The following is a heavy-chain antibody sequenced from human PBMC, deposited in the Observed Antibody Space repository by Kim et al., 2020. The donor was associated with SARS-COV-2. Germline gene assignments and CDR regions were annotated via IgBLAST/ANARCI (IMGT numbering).Heavy chain of an antibody. J-gene: IGHJ4*02. CDR2: ISTSGSII. CDR3: TTDRDGDEDFGY. D-gene: IGHD7-27*01. Sequence: GGSLRLSCAASGFTFSSYGMNWVRQAPGQGLEWVSFISTSGSIIYYADSVKGRFTLSRDNAKNSLYLQMNSLRVEDTAIYYCTTDRDGDEDFGYWGQGTQVTVSS. CDR1: GFTFSSYG. V-gene: IGHV3-48*03.